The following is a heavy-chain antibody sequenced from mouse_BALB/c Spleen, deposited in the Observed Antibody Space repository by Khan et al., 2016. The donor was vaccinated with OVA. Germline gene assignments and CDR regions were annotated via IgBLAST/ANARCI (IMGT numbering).Heavy chain of an antibody. CDR1: GYTFSSYW. D-gene: IGHD2-13*01. J-gene: IGHJ3*01. CDR2: IFPGSVST. Sequence: VQLQESGGDLMKPGASVKISCKATGYTFSSYWIEWVKQRPGHGLEWIGQIFPGSVSTTYNEKFKGKATFTADTSSNTASMQLSSLTSEDSAVYYCARGGDGGFAYWGRGTLVTVSA. V-gene: IGHV1-9*01. CDR3: ARGGDGGFAY.